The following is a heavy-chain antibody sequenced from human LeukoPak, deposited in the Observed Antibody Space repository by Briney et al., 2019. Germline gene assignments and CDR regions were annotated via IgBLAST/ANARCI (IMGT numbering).Heavy chain of an antibody. V-gene: IGHV4-59*08. D-gene: IGHD5-12*01. J-gene: IGHJ4*02. CDR2: IHSTEST. CDR1: GGSISSYY. Sequence: SETLSLTCTVSGGSISSYYWSWIRQPPGKGLEWIGYIHSTESTIYNPSLKSRVTISVDTSKNQFSLKLSSVTAADTAVYYCARGYAFDYWGQGTLVTVSS. CDR3: ARGYAFDY.